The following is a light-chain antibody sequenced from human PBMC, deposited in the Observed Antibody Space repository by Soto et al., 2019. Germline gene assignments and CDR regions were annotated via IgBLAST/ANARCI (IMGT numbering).Light chain of an antibody. Sequence: DFVMTKSLYSLAVSLGERATINCKSSQSVLSTSNNKNYLAWFQHKPGQPPKLVIYWASVRASGVPDRFSGSGSGTDFTLTISSLQAEDVAVYYCQQYHSDPITFGQGTRLEIK. CDR1: QSVLSTSNNKNY. V-gene: IGKV4-1*01. CDR2: WAS. J-gene: IGKJ5*01. CDR3: QQYHSDPIT.